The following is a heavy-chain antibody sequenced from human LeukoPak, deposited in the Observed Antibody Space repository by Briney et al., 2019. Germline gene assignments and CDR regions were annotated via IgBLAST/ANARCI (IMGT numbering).Heavy chain of an antibody. Sequence: SETLSLTCTVSGGSISSYYWSWIRQPAGKGLEWIGRIYTSGSTNYNPSLKSRVTMSVDTSKNQFSLKLSSVTAADTAVYYCARAGGKPRYYYDSSGFYDYWGQGTLVTVSS. J-gene: IGHJ4*02. CDR1: GGSISSYY. CDR3: ARAGGKPRYYYDSSGFYDY. CDR2: IYTSGST. D-gene: IGHD3-22*01. V-gene: IGHV4-4*07.